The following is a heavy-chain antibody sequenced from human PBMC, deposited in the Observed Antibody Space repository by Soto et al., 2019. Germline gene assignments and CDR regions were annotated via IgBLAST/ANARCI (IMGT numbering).Heavy chain of an antibody. Sequence: ASVKVSCKASGYTFTSYYMHWVRQAPGQGLEWKGIINPSGGRTNYAQKFQGRVTMTADKSTSTAYMELSSLRSEDTAVYYCARDHSSGYDILTGYSSFSYFDYWGQGTLVTVSS. CDR1: GYTFTSYY. CDR2: INPSGGRT. V-gene: IGHV1-46*01. CDR3: ARDHSSGYDILTGYSSFSYFDY. J-gene: IGHJ4*02. D-gene: IGHD3-9*01.